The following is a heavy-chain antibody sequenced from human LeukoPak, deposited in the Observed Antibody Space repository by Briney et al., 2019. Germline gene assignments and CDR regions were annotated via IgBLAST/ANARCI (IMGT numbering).Heavy chain of an antibody. CDR2: IKKDGSEK. Sequence: PGGSLRLSCAASGFTFSNNWMSWVRQAPGKGLECVANIKKDGSEKYYINSVKGRFTISRDNAKNSLYLQMDSLRAEDTAVYYCARGYYYGSGTYRGSYYFDYWGQGTLVTVSS. CDR1: GFTFSNNW. V-gene: IGHV3-7*04. CDR3: ARGYYYGSGTYRGSYYFDY. D-gene: IGHD3-10*01. J-gene: IGHJ4*02.